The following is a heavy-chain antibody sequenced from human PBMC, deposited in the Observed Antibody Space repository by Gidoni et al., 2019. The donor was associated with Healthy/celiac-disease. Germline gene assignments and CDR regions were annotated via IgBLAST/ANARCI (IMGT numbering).Heavy chain of an antibody. CDR3: ARDPVPAAINNWFDP. V-gene: IGHV3-30-3*01. CDR1: GFTFSSYA. D-gene: IGHD2-2*01. CDR2: ISYDGSNK. J-gene: IGHJ5*02. Sequence: QVQLVESGGGVVQPGRSLRLSCAASGFTFSSYAMHWVRQAPGKGLEWVAVISYDGSNKYYADSVKGRFTISRDNSKNTLYLQMNSLRAEDTAVYYCARDPVPAAINNWFDPWGQGTLVTVSS.